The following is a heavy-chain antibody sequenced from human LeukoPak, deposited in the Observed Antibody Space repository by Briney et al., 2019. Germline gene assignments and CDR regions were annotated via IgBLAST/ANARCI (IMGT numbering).Heavy chain of an antibody. CDR3: AKDGHVDTAMPDAFDI. V-gene: IGHV3-23*01. J-gene: IGHJ3*02. Sequence: LSLTCTVSGGSISSGDYYWSWIRQPPGKGLEWVSAISGSGGSTYYADSVKGRFTISRDNSKNTLYLQMNSLRAEDTAVYYCAKDGHVDTAMPDAFDIWGQGTMVTVSS. CDR2: ISGSGGST. D-gene: IGHD5-18*01. CDR1: GGSISSGDYY.